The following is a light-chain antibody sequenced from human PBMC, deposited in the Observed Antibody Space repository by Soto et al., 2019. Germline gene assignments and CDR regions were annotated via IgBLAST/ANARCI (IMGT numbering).Light chain of an antibody. CDR3: MQGTHWPFT. Sequence: DVVMTQSPLPLSVTPGQPASISCTSNPRLLHSEGNAYFQWCQQKPGQPPRLLMYEVSNRYSGVPARFSGGGSGTDFALKISRVEAEDVGVYYCMQGTHWPFTFGQGTRVDIK. V-gene: IGKV2D-29*01. J-gene: IGKJ3*01. CDR1: PRLLHSEGNAY. CDR2: EVS.